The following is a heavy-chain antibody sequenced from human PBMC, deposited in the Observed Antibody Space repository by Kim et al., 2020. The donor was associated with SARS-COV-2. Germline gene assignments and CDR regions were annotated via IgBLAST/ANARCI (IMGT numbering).Heavy chain of an antibody. CDR1: GFTFSSYG. J-gene: IGHJ6*02. CDR3: AKERNTTPVLWFGELLLYGMDV. V-gene: IGHV3-30*18. CDR2: ISYDGSNK. D-gene: IGHD3-10*01. Sequence: GGSLRLSCAASGFTFSSYGMHWVRQAPGKGLEWVAVISYDGSNKYYADSVKGRFTISRDNSKNTLYLQMNSLRAEDTAVHYCAKERNTTPVLWFGELLLYGMDVWGQGTTVTVSS.